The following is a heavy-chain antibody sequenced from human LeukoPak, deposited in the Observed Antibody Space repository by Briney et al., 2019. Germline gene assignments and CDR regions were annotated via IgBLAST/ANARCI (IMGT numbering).Heavy chain of an antibody. CDR2: IYHSGST. Sequence: PSETLSLTCAVSGYSISSDYYWGWIRQPPGKGLEWIGSIYHSGSTYYNPSLKSRVTISVDTSKNQFSLKLSSVTAADTAVYYCARPYSSSARGAFDIWGQGTMVTVSS. CDR3: ARPYSSSARGAFDI. J-gene: IGHJ3*02. V-gene: IGHV4-38-2*01. D-gene: IGHD6-6*01. CDR1: GYSISSDYY.